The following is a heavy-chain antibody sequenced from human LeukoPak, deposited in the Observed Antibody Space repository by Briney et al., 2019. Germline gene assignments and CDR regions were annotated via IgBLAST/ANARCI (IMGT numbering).Heavy chain of an antibody. D-gene: IGHD4-17*01. Sequence: PSETLSLTCTVSGGSICSFYWSWIRQPAGKGLEWIGRLYTSGSTNYNPSLNSRVTMSVDTSKNQFSLKLSSVTAADTAVYYCASGNDYGDYYWGQGTLATVSS. CDR3: ASGNDYGDYY. V-gene: IGHV4-4*07. J-gene: IGHJ4*02. CDR2: LYTSGST. CDR1: GGSICSFY.